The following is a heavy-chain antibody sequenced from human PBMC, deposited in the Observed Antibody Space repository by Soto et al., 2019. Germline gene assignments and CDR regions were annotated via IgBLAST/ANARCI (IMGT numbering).Heavy chain of an antibody. Sequence: SETLSLTCTVSGGSVSSGDYYWSWIRQPPGRGLEWIGYIYYSGSTNYNPSLKSRVSISLDTSKNQFSLRLTSVTAADTAVYYCARIPVDTYMINWFDPWGQGTLVTVSS. CDR3: ARIPVDTYMINWFDP. D-gene: IGHD5-18*01. J-gene: IGHJ5*02. CDR1: GGSVSSGDYY. CDR2: IYYSGST. V-gene: IGHV4-61*08.